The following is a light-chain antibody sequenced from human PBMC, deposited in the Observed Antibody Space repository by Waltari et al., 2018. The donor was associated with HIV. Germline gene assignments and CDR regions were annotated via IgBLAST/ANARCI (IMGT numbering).Light chain of an antibody. V-gene: IGKV4-1*01. CDR1: QSVFDSSKNKNQ. CDR2: WAS. Sequence: DIVMTQSPDSLAVSLGERATINCKSSQSVFDSSKNKNQLGWYQQKPGQPPKLLIYWASTRESGVPDRFSGSGSGTDFTLTISSLQAEDVAVYYCHQYYITPLTFGGGTKVEVK. J-gene: IGKJ4*01. CDR3: HQYYITPLT.